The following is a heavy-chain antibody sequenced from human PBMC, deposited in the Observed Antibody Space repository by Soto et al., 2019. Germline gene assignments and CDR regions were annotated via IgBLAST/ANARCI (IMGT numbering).Heavy chain of an antibody. J-gene: IGHJ3*02. CDR2: IYYSGST. CDR3: ARVLNYDILTDAFDI. CDR1: GGSISSYY. V-gene: IGHV4-59*01. D-gene: IGHD3-9*01. Sequence: PSETLSLTCTVSGGSISSYYWSWIRQPPGKGLEWIGYIYYSGSTNYNPSLKSRVTISVDTSKNQFSLKLSSVTAADTAVYYCARVLNYDILTDAFDIWGQGTRVTVSS.